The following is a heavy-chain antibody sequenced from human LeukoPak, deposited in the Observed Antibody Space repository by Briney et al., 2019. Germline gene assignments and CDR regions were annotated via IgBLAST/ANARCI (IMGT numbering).Heavy chain of an antibody. J-gene: IGHJ4*02. CDR3: TRGRAAGD. CDR2: VSPDSGDT. V-gene: IGHV1-8*01. Sequence: GASVKLSGKASGSPFTNNDINWFGKPTGQGIEWMGWVSPDSGDTGYAPNFRGRVTMTTNTSINTAYMELTSLTSEDTAIYYCTRGRAAGDWGQGTLVTVSS. CDR1: GSPFTNND. D-gene: IGHD6-19*01.